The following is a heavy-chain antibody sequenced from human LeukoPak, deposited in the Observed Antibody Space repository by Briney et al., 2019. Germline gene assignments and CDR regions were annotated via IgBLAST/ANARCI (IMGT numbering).Heavy chain of an antibody. CDR3: VRWGTGKILDY. CDR1: GFTFSSHG. CDR2: IWYDGSNK. D-gene: IGHD3-16*01. V-gene: IGHV3-33*01. J-gene: IGHJ4*02. Sequence: GRSLRLSCAASGFTFSSHGMHWVRQSPGKGLEWVAVIWYDGSNKYCADSVKGRFTISRDNSKNTLYLQMDSLRAEDTAVYYCVRWGTGKILDYWGQGTLVTVSS.